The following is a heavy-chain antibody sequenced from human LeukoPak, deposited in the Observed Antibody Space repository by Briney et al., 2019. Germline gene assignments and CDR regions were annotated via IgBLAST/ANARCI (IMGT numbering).Heavy chain of an antibody. Sequence: GGSLRLSCVASGFTFETHHMHWVRQGPGKGLVWVSRIDVDERTTDYADSVRGRFTISRDGAKNTLYLQMNSLRAEDTAVYYCVRDMSKAVTGTGAFDLWGQGTTVTVSS. CDR2: IDVDERTT. CDR1: GFTFETHH. D-gene: IGHD1-7*01. V-gene: IGHV3-74*01. J-gene: IGHJ3*01. CDR3: VRDMSKAVTGTGAFDL.